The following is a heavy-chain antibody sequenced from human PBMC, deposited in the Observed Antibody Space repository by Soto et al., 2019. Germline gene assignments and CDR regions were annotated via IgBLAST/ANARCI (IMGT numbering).Heavy chain of an antibody. CDR1: AFTFSSYW. CDR2: MNEDGGTT. J-gene: IGHJ6*02. CDR3: ASDLSGRADV. D-gene: IGHD3-10*01. Sequence: GGSLRLSCAASAFTFSSYWMHWVRQAPGKGLVWVSRMNEDGGTTDYADSVKGRFTISRDNAKNTLYLQMNSLRVEDTAVYYCASDLSGRADVWGQGTTVTV. V-gene: IGHV3-74*01.